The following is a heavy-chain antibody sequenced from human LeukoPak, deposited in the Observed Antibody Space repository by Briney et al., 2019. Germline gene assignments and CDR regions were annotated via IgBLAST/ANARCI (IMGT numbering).Heavy chain of an antibody. V-gene: IGHV4-34*01. J-gene: IGHJ4*02. CDR2: INHSGYT. D-gene: IGHD2-21*02. Sequence: PSETLSLTCAVSGVSFDDYYWSWVRQTSGKGLEWIGEINHSGYTNNSPSLKSRVTLSIDTPRKQFSLNLRSVTVADTGIYYCTRMTAGHDYWGQGTLVTVSS. CDR3: TRMTAGHDY. CDR1: GVSFDDYY.